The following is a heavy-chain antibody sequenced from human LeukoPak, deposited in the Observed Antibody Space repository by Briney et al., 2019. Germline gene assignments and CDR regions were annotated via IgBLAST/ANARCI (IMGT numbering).Heavy chain of an antibody. CDR2: IYSSGST. V-gene: IGHV4-4*09. CDR3: ARLPSDYMDV. J-gene: IGHJ6*03. Sequence: PSETLYLTCTVSGGSIDSYYWNWIRQPPGKGLEWVGYIYSSGSTNYNPSLKSRVAMSLNTSKNQFNLKLSSVTAADTAVYYCARLPSDYMDVWGKGTTVTVSS. CDR1: GGSIDSYY. D-gene: IGHD2-2*01.